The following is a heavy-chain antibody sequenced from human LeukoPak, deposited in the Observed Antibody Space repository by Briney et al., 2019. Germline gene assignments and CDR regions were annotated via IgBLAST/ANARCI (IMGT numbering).Heavy chain of an antibody. CDR3: ARGSRGYGYGSDRFDY. V-gene: IGHV4-61*01. J-gene: IGHJ4*02. CDR2: MSDSGRT. Sequence: PSETLSLTCTVSGGSISSSSYYWSWIRQPPGKGLELIGYMSDSGRTNYNPSLKSRATISVDTSKNQFSLKLSSVTAADTAVYFCARGSRGYGYGSDRFDYWGQGIQVPVSS. CDR1: GGSISSSSYY. D-gene: IGHD5-12*01.